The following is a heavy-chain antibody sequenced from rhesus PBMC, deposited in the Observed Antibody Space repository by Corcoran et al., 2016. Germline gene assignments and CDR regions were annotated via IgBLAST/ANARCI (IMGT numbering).Heavy chain of an antibody. D-gene: IGHD4-29*01. Sequence: QVQLQESGPGLVKPSETLSLTCAVSGYSISSGYGWSWIRQPHGKGLEWIGYIGGSRGSTNYNPSLPSRVTISKATSKNQFSLKLSSVTAADTAVYYCARDPSTVAAHNSLDVWGRGILVTVSP. CDR2: IGGSRGST. CDR1: GYSISSGYG. V-gene: IGHV4-127*01. CDR3: ARDPSTVAAHNSLDV. J-gene: IGHJ5-2*02.